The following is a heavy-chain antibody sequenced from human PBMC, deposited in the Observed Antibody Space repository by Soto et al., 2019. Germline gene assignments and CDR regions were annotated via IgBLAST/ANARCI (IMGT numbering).Heavy chain of an antibody. CDR1: GFTFSNAW. D-gene: IGHD3-10*01. V-gene: IGHV3-15*07. Sequence: EVQLVESGGGLVKPGGSLRLSCAASGFTFSNAWMNWVRQAPGKGLEWVGRIKSKTDGGTTDYAAHVKGRFTISRDDSKNTLYLQINSLKTEETAVYYFTTYLGCEVRGVIRDYWGQGTLVTVSS. CDR2: IKSKTDGGTT. CDR3: TTYLGCEVRGVIRDY. J-gene: IGHJ4*02.